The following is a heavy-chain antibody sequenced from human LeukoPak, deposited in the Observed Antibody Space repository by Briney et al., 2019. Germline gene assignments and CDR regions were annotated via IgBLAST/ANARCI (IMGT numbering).Heavy chain of an antibody. CDR1: GFTFTNYA. V-gene: IGHV3-23*01. Sequence: HSGGSLRLSCAASGFTFTNYAMSWVRQAPGKGLEWVSSMGVNGDSTYYADSVKGRFTISRDNSKNTVYLQMNSLRAEDTALYYCASGGLSSSWYLHYWGQGTLVTVSS. CDR3: ASGGLSSSWYLHY. J-gene: IGHJ4*02. CDR2: MGVNGDST. D-gene: IGHD6-13*01.